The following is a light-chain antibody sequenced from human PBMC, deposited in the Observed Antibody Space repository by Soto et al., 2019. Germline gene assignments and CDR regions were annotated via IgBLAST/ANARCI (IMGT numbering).Light chain of an antibody. CDR2: GAS. V-gene: IGKV3-20*01. J-gene: IGKJ1*01. CDR3: QHYYTSYTT. Sequence: EVVLTQSPGTLSLSPGERATLSCGASQSVTGNYLAWYQQKPGQAPRLLIFGASTWATGIPDRFSGSGSGTDFTLTISRLEPEDFAVYYCQHYYTSYTTFGQGTKVEIK. CDR1: QSVTGNY.